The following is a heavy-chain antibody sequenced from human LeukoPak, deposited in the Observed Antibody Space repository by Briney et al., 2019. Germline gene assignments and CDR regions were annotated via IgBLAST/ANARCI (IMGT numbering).Heavy chain of an antibody. J-gene: IGHJ4*02. Sequence: GGSLRPSCAASGFTFSSYGMHWVRQAPGKGLEWVAVISYDGSNKYYADSVKGRFTISRDNSKNTLYLQMNSLRAEDTAVYYCAGQQLAYWGQGTLVTVSS. D-gene: IGHD6-13*01. CDR2: ISYDGSNK. CDR3: AGQQLAY. CDR1: GFTFSSYG. V-gene: IGHV3-30*03.